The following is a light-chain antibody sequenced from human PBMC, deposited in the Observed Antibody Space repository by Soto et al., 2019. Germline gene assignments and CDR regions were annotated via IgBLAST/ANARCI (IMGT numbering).Light chain of an antibody. V-gene: IGLV1-44*01. CDR1: SSNIGSNT. J-gene: IGLJ2*01. CDR3: AAWDDSLNGHVV. Sequence: QSVLTQPPSASGTPGQRGTISCSGSSSNIGSNTVNWYQQLPGTAPKLLIYSNNQRPSGVPDRFSGSTSGASASLAISGLQSEDEADYYCAAWDDSLNGHVVFGGGTKLTVL. CDR2: SNN.